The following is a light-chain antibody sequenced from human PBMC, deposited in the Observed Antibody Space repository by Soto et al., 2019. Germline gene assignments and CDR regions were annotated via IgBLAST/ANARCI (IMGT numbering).Light chain of an antibody. V-gene: IGKV3-15*01. J-gene: IGKJ1*01. CDR2: GAF. CDR3: QKYNDWPLT. CDR1: QSVRSN. Sequence: EILITQAPSTTSVFPRERATPSRRASQSVRSNLAWYQQKHGQAPSLLIYGAFTRATGIQTRFSGTGSGTEFTLTISSLQSEDFALYYCQKYNDWPLTFGQWTKLDIK.